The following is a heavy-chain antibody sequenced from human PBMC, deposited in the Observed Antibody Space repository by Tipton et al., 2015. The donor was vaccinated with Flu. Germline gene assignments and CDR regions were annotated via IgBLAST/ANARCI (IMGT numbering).Heavy chain of an antibody. J-gene: IGHJ3*02. V-gene: IGHV4-59*01. CDR1: GGSISSYY. CDR2: IYYSGST. CDR3: ARDRGSGSYSPGDAFDI. Sequence: TLSLTCTVSGGSISSYYWSWIRQPPGKGLEWIGYIYYSGSTNYNPSLKSRVTISVDTSKNQFSLKLSSVTAADTAVYYCARDRGSGSYSPGDAFDIWGQGTMVTVSS. D-gene: IGHD1-26*01.